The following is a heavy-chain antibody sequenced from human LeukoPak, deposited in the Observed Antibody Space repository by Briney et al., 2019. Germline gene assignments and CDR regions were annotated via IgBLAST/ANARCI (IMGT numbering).Heavy chain of an antibody. CDR2: LHSDGNK. Sequence: PGESLRLSCAASGFTVSTNYMSWVRLAPGTGLEWVSLLHSDGNKYYAESVKGRFTISTDNSKNTLYLQMHSLQVEDTTVYYCAGRRKEAAAYDHWGQGTLITVSS. D-gene: IGHD6-13*01. V-gene: IGHV3-66*01. CDR1: GFTVSTNY. J-gene: IGHJ4*02. CDR3: AGRRKEAAAYDH.